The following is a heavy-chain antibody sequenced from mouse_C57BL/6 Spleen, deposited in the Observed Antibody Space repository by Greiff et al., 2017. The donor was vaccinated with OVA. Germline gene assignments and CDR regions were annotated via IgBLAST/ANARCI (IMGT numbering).Heavy chain of an antibody. CDR2: INPSNGGT. CDR1: GYTFTSYW. Sequence: QVQLQPPGTELVKPGASVKLSCKASGYTFTSYWMHWVKQRPGQGLEWIGNINPSNGGTNYNEKFKSKATLTVDKSSSTAYMQLSSLTSEDSAVYYCARGKNWDRAMDYWGQGTSVTVSS. V-gene: IGHV1-53*01. J-gene: IGHJ4*01. D-gene: IGHD4-1*01. CDR3: ARGKNWDRAMDY.